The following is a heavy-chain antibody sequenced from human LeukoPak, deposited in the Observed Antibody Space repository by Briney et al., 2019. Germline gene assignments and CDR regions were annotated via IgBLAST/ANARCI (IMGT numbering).Heavy chain of an antibody. Sequence: GGSLRLSCAASGFTFDDYAMHWVRQAPGKGLEWVSGISWNSGSIGYADSVKGRFTISRDNARNSLYLQMNSLRAEDTAVYYCASTGQLNYWGQGTLVTVSS. CDR3: ASTGQLNY. D-gene: IGHD6-13*01. CDR1: GFTFDDYA. CDR2: ISWNSGSI. V-gene: IGHV3-9*01. J-gene: IGHJ4*02.